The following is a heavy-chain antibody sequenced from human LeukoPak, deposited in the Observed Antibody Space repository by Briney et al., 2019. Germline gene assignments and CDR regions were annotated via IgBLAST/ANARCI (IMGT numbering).Heavy chain of an antibody. Sequence: GGSLRLSCAVSGFTLSSNYMSWVRQAPGKGLECVSVIYSGGSTYYSDSVKGRFTISRHNSKNTLYLQINSLRAEDTAVYYCARVLRYYGSGSYYTRGFDYWGQGTLVTVSS. D-gene: IGHD3-10*01. CDR3: ARVLRYYGSGSYYTRGFDY. J-gene: IGHJ4*02. V-gene: IGHV3-53*04. CDR2: IYSGGST. CDR1: GFTLSSNY.